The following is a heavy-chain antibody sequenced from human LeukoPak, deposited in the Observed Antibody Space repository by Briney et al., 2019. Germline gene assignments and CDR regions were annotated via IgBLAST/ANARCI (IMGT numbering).Heavy chain of an antibody. D-gene: IGHD3-22*01. CDR2: TYSTGST. V-gene: IGHV4-31*03. CDR1: GGSISSGGYS. J-gene: IGHJ3*02. Sequence: SQTLSLTCTVSGGSISSGGYSWNWIRQHPGKGLEWIGYTYSTGSTYYNPSLKSRVTISVDTSKNQFSLKLSSVTAADTAVYYCSRDNRDDYYDSSGYFGAFDIWGQGTMVTVSS. CDR3: SRDNRDDYYDSSGYFGAFDI.